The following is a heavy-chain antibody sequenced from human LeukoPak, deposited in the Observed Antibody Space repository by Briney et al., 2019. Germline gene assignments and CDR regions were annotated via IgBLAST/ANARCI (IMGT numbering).Heavy chain of an antibody. CDR1: GGSISSYY. Sequence: PSETLSLTCTVSGGSISSYYWSWLRQPPGKGLEWIGYIYYSGSTNYNPSLKSRVTISVDTSKNQFSLKLSSVTAADTAVYYCARHFGRSDYYYGMDVWGQGTTVTVSS. CDR3: ARHFGRSDYYYGMDV. D-gene: IGHD3-10*01. V-gene: IGHV4-59*08. CDR2: IYYSGST. J-gene: IGHJ6*02.